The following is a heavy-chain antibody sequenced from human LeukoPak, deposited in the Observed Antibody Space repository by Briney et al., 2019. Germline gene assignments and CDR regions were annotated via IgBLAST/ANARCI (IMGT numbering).Heavy chain of an antibody. Sequence: PGGSLRLSCAASGFTVSSNYMSWVRQAPGKGLEWVSVIYSGGSTYYADSVKGRFTISRDNSKNTLYLQMNSLRAEDTAVYYCARSRGLSYYGSGSYYTWFDYWGQGTLVTASS. J-gene: IGHJ4*02. D-gene: IGHD3-10*01. CDR1: GFTVSSNY. V-gene: IGHV3-53*01. CDR2: IYSGGST. CDR3: ARSRGLSYYGSGSYYTWFDY.